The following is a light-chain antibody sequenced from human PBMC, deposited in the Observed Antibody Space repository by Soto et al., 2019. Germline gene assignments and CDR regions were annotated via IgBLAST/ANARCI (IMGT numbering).Light chain of an antibody. CDR3: AAWDDSLNVVV. Sequence: QAVVSQPPSASGTPGQRVTISCSGSSSNVGSNTVSWYQRLPGTAPNLLIYSDNQRPSGVPDRFSGSKSGTSASLAISGLQSEDEAYYYCAAWDDSLNVVVFGGGTKLTVL. V-gene: IGLV1-44*01. CDR2: SDN. CDR1: SSNVGSNT. J-gene: IGLJ2*01.